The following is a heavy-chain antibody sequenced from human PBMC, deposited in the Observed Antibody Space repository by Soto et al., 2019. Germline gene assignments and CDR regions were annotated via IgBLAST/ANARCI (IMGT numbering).Heavy chain of an antibody. CDR2: IYYRGSA. J-gene: IGHJ4*02. D-gene: IGHD1-26*01. V-gene: IGHV4-39*01. CDR3: ARHLGPTGPNY. CDR1: GDSVSNNDYH. Sequence: QLQLQESGPGLVKPSETLSLTCTVSGDSVSNNDYHWGWVRQPPGKGLEWIASIYYRGSAYYSPSLKSRVSISVDTSKNQFSLQLTSVTAADTAVYYCARHLGPTGPNYWGQGTLVTVSS.